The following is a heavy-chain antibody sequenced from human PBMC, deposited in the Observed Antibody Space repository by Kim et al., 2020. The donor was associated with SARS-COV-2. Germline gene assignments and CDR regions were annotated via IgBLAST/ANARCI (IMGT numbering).Heavy chain of an antibody. CDR3: AGLYYYSSIPDY. J-gene: IGHJ4*02. D-gene: IGHD3-22*01. V-gene: IGHV1-3*01. Sequence: KSPQRVPGRVTLSRDTSESTAYMELSSLRSEDTAVYYCAGLYYYSSIPDYWGQGTLVTVSS.